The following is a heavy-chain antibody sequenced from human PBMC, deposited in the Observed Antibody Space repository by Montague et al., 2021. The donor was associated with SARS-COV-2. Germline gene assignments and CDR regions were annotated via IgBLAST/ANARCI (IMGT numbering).Heavy chain of an antibody. CDR1: GSSISSETHY. CDR2: IFYSGST. V-gene: IGHV4-39*01. D-gene: IGHD3-10*01. CDR3: ASQPIPVTGSGAFDY. Sequence: SETLSLTCTVSGSSISSETHYWCWIRHPPGKGLEWIGSIFYSGSTYYNSSLKSRVSISVDTSKNQFSLRLRSVTAAYTAVYYCASQPIPVTGSGAFDYWGPGTLVTVSS. J-gene: IGHJ4*02.